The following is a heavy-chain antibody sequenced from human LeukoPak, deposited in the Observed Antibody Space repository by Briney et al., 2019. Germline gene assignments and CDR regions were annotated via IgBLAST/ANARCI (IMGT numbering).Heavy chain of an antibody. CDR1: GFTFSSYA. CDR2: ISGSGGST. CDR3: AKASSRMYYYDSSGYYYFDY. Sequence: GGSLRLSCAASGFTFSSYAMSWVRPAPGKGLGWGSAISGSGGSTYYADSVKGRFTISRDNSKNTLYLQMNSLRAEDTAVYYCAKASSRMYYYDSSGYYYFDYWGQGTLVTVSS. V-gene: IGHV3-23*01. J-gene: IGHJ4*02. D-gene: IGHD3-22*01.